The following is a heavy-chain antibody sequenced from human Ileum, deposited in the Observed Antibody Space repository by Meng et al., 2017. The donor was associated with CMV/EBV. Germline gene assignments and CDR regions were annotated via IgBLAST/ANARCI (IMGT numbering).Heavy chain of an antibody. CDR2: IYQNGNT. CDR1: GGSISSDNYY. V-gene: IGHV4-30-4*01. J-gene: IGHJ3*01. Sequence: SETLSLTCTVSGGSISSDNYYWSWIRQPPEKGLEWIGYIYQNGNTYCNPSLKSRVTISIDTSKNQFSLKLSSVTAADTAVYYCAREPRFPLGELSLPDLDAFDVWGQGTMVTVSS. CDR3: AREPRFPLGELSLPDLDAFDV. D-gene: IGHD3-16*02.